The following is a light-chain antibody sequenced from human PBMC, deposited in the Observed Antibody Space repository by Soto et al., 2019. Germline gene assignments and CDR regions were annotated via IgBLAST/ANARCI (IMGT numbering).Light chain of an antibody. J-gene: IGLJ2*01. CDR1: SSDVGGYNY. CDR2: EVT. V-gene: IGLV2-8*01. CDR3: SSYAGSNNLV. Sequence: QSDLTQPPSASGSPGQSVTISCTGTSSDVGGYNYVSWYQQHPGKAPKLMIYEVTKRPSGVPDRFSGSKSGNTASLTVSGLQAEDEADYYCSSYAGSNNLVFGGGTKLTV.